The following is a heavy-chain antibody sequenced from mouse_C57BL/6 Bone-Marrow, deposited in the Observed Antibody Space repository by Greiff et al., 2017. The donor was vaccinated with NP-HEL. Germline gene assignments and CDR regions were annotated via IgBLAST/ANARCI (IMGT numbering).Heavy chain of an antibody. CDR1: GFTFTDYY. Sequence: EVKLVESGGGLVQPGGSLSLSCAASGFTFTDYYMSWVRQPPGKALEWLGFIRNKANGYTTEYSASVKGRFTISRDNSQSILYLQLNALRAEDSATYYCARYILDYVHAMDYWGQGTSVTVSS. D-gene: IGHD2-4*01. V-gene: IGHV7-3*01. CDR3: ARYILDYVHAMDY. CDR2: IRNKANGYTT. J-gene: IGHJ4*01.